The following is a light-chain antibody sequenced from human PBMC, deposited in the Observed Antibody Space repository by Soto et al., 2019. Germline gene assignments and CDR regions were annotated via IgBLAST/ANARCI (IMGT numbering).Light chain of an antibody. CDR1: QSVSSSY. J-gene: IGKJ1*01. CDR2: GAS. Sequence: FVLTQAACTLSLSPGERATLSSRASQSVSSSYLAWYQQKPGQAPRLLIYGASSRATGIPDRFSGSGSGTDFTLTISRLEPEDFAVYYCQQYGSSRTFGQGTKVDIK. CDR3: QQYGSSRT. V-gene: IGKV3-20*01.